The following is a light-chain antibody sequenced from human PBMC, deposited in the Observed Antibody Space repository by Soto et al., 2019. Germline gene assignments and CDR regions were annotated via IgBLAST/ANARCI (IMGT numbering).Light chain of an antibody. J-gene: IGLJ2*01. CDR2: NNN. CDR3: AAWDDSLNGPV. V-gene: IGLV1-44*01. Sequence: QSVLTQPPSASGTPGQRVTIACSGSSSNIGSNTVNWYQQLPGPAPQLLIYNNNQRPSGVPDRFSGSRSGTSASLAISGLQSVDEADYYCAAWDDSLNGPVFGGGTQLTVL. CDR1: SSNIGSNT.